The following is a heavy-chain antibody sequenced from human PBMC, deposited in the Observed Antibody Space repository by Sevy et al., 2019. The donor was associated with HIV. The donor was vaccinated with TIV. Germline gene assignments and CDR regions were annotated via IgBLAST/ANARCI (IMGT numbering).Heavy chain of an antibody. V-gene: IGHV3-11*01. CDR1: GFTFSDYY. J-gene: IGHJ4*02. CDR2: IRGSSSAI. D-gene: IGHD3-16*01. Sequence: GGSLRLSCAASGFTFSDYYMSWIRQAPGKGLEGISYIRGSSSAIVYADSVKGRFAISRNNAKNSLYLHMDNLRAEDTAVYFCVGRPYSSAYSWSYHFDYWGQGTLVTVSS. CDR3: VGRPYSSAYSWSYHFDY.